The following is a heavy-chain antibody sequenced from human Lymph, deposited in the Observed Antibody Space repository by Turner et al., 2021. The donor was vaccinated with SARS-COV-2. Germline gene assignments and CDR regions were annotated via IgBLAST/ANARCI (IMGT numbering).Heavy chain of an antibody. D-gene: IGHD6-19*01. CDR3: ARYTASIAQAGRYFDY. V-gene: IGHV1-18*01. Sequence: QVQLVQSGAAVNKPWASVKVSCKASGYTFTTYGIRWVRQAPGQGLEWMRWIRAYDDTTNYALNIQGSVTKTTDKLTSTAYRALKSVRSDDATVYYCARYTASIAQAGRYFDYWGQGTLVTVSS. J-gene: IGHJ4*02. CDR1: GYTFTTYG. CDR2: IRAYDDTT.